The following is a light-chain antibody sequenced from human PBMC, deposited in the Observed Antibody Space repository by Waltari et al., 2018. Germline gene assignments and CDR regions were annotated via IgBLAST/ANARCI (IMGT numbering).Light chain of an antibody. Sequence: TQSPSTLSASVGDRVTITCRASQSISWYLAWYQQKAGQAPRLLIYDASNRATGIPARFSGSGSGTDFTLTISSLEPEDFAVYYCQQRSAWPLTFGGGTKVEIK. CDR1: QSISWY. CDR3: QQRSAWPLT. V-gene: IGKV3-11*01. CDR2: DAS. J-gene: IGKJ4*01.